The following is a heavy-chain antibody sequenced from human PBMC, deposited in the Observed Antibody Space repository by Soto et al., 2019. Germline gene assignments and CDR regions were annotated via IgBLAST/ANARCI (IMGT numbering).Heavy chain of an antibody. J-gene: IGHJ4*02. Sequence: QVQLVESGGGVVQPGRSLRLSCAASGFTFSSYAMHWVRQPPGKGLEWVAIITYDGSSKYYADSVKGRFTISRDNSKNTQYLQRNSLRAEDTAVYYCARDTAPYSSGWHNRHFDYWGQGTLVTVSS. CDR1: GFTFSSYA. CDR2: ITYDGSSK. D-gene: IGHD6-19*01. CDR3: ARDTAPYSSGWHNRHFDY. V-gene: IGHV3-30-3*01.